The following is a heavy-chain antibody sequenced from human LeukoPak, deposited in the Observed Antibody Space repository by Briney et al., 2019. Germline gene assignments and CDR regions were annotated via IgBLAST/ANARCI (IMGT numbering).Heavy chain of an antibody. CDR1: GFTFSSCW. V-gene: IGHV3-7*01. J-gene: IGHJ4*02. Sequence: GGSLRLSCAASGFTFSSCWMSWVRQAPGKGLEWVANIKQDGSEKYYVDSVKGRFTISRDNAKNSLYLQMNSLRAEDTAVYYCARGNYYDSSGYYVYWGQGTLVTVSS. D-gene: IGHD3-22*01. CDR3: ARGNYYDSSGYYVY. CDR2: IKQDGSEK.